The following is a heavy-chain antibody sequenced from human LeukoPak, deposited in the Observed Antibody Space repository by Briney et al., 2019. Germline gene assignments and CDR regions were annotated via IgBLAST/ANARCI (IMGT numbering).Heavy chain of an antibody. D-gene: IGHD3-9*01. V-gene: IGHV3-30-3*01. CDR1: GFTFSSYA. CDR2: IPYDGSNK. CDR3: ARGMDGGYFAAGFDP. J-gene: IGHJ5*02. Sequence: PGGSLRLSCAASGFTFSSYAMHWVRQAPGKGLEWVAVIPYDGSNKYYADSVKGRFTISRDNSKNTLYLQMKSLRAEDTAVYYCARGMDGGYFAAGFDPWGQGTLVTVSS.